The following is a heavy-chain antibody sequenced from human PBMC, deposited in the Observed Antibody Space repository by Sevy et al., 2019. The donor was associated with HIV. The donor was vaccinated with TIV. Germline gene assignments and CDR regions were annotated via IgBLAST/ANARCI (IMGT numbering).Heavy chain of an antibody. CDR2: IYYSGSI. D-gene: IGHD3-3*01. Sequence: SETLSLTCSVSGGSMRNFYWSWIRQPPGKGLGWIGNIYYSGSIDSNPSLKSRVTMSVDPSKIPFSLELCSVTAADTAVYYCARSGFVEWAGSTRGPRNWFDPWGQGTLVTVSS. CDR1: GGSMRNFY. J-gene: IGHJ5*02. V-gene: IGHV4-59*13. CDR3: ARSGFVEWAGSTRGPRNWFDP.